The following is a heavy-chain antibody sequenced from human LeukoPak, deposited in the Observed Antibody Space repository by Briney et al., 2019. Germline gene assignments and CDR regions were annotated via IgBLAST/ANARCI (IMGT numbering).Heavy chain of an antibody. CDR2: TSSDLNVK. D-gene: IGHD3-10*01. Sequence: QSEGSLRLSCAASGFTFRNYVIHWVRQAPGKGLEWVAVTSSDLNVKLYADSVKGRFTISRDNSRSTLYLQMNSLRPEDTAIYYCAREGYYGSGSPPSLYFDYWGQGTLVTVSS. CDR1: GFTFRNYV. CDR3: AREGYYGSGSPPSLYFDY. J-gene: IGHJ4*02. V-gene: IGHV3-30-3*01.